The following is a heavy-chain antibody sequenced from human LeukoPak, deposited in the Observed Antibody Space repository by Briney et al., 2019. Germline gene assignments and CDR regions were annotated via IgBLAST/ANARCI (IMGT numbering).Heavy chain of an antibody. CDR2: IWSDGTDK. V-gene: IGHV3-33*08. D-gene: IGHD4-11*01. J-gene: IGHJ4*02. CDR1: RFTYSHYG. CDR3: ARDAQRGFDYSNSLRY. Sequence: GVSLRLSCVASRFTYSHYGMHWVRQAPGKGLEWVAVIWSDGTDKYYADAVKGRFTISRDNSRNTLYLQMNSLRGEDTAVYFCARDAQRGFDYSNSLRYWGQGTLVTVSS.